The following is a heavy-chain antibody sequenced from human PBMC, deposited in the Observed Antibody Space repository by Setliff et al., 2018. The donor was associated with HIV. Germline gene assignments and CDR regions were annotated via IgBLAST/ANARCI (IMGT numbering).Heavy chain of an antibody. V-gene: IGHV1-69*13. CDR3: ARDRHYGGLPWYFET. CDR2: IIPVFRTP. D-gene: IGHD4-17*01. J-gene: IGHJ4*02. Sequence: SVKVSCKASARIFSNYPISWVRQAPGRGLEWMGGIIPVFRTPDYAQRFQDRLTITAVESADIVYMELKSLRHEDTAVYFCARDRHYGGLPWYFETWGPGTLVTVSS. CDR1: ARIFSNYP.